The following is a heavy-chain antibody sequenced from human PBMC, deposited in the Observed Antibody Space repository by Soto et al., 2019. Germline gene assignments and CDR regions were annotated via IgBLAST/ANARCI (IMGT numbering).Heavy chain of an antibody. D-gene: IGHD3-3*01. CDR3: TRAGDYDFWSGYSNDAFDI. Sequence: SETLSLTCTVSSGSMSGYYWNWIRQPPGKGLEWIGYIYYSGSTNYNPSLKSRVTISVDTSKNQFSLKLSSVTAADTAVYYCTRAGDYDFWSGYSNDAFDIWGQGTMVTVSS. CDR1: SGSMSGYY. J-gene: IGHJ3*02. V-gene: IGHV4-59*01. CDR2: IYYSGST.